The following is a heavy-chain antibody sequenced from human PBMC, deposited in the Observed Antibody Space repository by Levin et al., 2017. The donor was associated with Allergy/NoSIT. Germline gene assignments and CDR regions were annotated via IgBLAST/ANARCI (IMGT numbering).Heavy chain of an antibody. CDR3: AREGILPSYDSSGYYVAVDY. Sequence: SETLSLTCAVYGGSFSGYYWSWIRQPPGKGLEWIGEINHSGSTNYNPSLKSRVTISVDTSKNQFSLKLSSVTAADTAVYYCAREGILPSYDSSGYYVAVDYWGQGTLVTVSS. V-gene: IGHV4-34*01. CDR2: INHSGST. CDR1: GGSFSGYY. J-gene: IGHJ4*02. D-gene: IGHD3-22*01.